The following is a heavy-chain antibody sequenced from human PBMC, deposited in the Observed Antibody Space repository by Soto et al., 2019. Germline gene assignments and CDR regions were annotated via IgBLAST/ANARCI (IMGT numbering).Heavy chain of an antibody. D-gene: IGHD1-1*01. CDR3: ARSGRVQVERGVIRFDP. CDR2: IYHSGST. V-gene: IGHV4-30-2*01. Sequence: PSETLSLTCAVSGGSISSGGYSWSWIRQPPGKGLEWIGYIYHSGSTYYNPSLKSRVTISVDRSKNQFSLKLSSVTAADTAVYYCARSGRVQVERGVIRFDPWGQGTLVTVSS. J-gene: IGHJ5*02. CDR1: GGSISSGGYS.